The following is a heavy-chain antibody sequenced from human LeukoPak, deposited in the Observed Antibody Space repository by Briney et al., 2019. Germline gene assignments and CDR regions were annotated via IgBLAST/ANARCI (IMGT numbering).Heavy chain of an antibody. D-gene: IGHD2-15*01. CDR2: ISDCVSSA. V-gene: IGHV3-23*01. J-gene: IGHJ4*02. CDR1: GFTFRNYG. Sequence: GGSLRLSCAASGFTFRNYGMSWVRQAPGKGLEWVSVISDCVSSAYYADSVRGRFTISRDNSKNTLYLQMNSLRAEDTAVYYCAPDLRGAAWSLDYWGQGTLVTVSS. CDR3: APDLRGAAWSLDY.